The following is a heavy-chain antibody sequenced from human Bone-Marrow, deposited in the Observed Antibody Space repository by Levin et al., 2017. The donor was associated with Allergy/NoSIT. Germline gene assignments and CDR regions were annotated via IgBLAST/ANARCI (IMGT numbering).Heavy chain of an antibody. CDR1: GFTFSSYE. J-gene: IGHJ6*03. V-gene: IGHV3-48*03. Sequence: SCAASGFTFSSYEMNWVRQAPGKGLEWVSYISSSGTTIYYADSVKGRFTISRGNAKNSLYLQMNSLRAEDTALYYCARDQGYCTDGECHYYYMDVWGKGTTVTVSS. CDR3: ARDQGYCTDGECHYYYMDV. CDR2: ISSSGTTI. D-gene: IGHD2-8*01.